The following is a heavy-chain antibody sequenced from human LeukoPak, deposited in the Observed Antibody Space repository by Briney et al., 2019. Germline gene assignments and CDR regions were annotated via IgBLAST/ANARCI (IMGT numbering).Heavy chain of an antibody. J-gene: IGHJ3*02. Sequence: GESLQISCKTSGYSFTNSWIGWVRQMPGKGLECMGIIYPGDSDTRYSPSFQGRVTFSADKSISTVYLQWNTLKASDTAMYSCAKTIHQWPSATFHIWGQGTMVAVSS. CDR1: GYSFTNSW. CDR2: IYPGDSDT. CDR3: AKTIHQWPSATFHI. D-gene: IGHD5-18*01. V-gene: IGHV5-51*01.